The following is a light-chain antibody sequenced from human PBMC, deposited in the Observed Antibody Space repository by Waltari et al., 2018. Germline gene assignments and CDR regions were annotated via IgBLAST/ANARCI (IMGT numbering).Light chain of an antibody. CDR3: KTWDTSIRYWV. J-gene: IGLJ3*02. CDR1: SGHNNYI. V-gene: IGLV4-60*03. CDR2: LESSGSY. Sequence: QPVLTQSPSASASLGSSVNLTRTLSSGHNNYIIAWHQQQPGKAPRYLMNLESSGSYKKGSGVPDRFSGSTSGADRYLTISTLQSEDEADYYCKTWDTSIRYWVFGGGTKLTVL.